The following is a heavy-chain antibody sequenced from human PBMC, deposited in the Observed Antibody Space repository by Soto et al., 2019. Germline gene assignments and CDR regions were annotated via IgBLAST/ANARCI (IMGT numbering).Heavy chain of an antibody. CDR1: GYTFTSYY. CDR3: ARGEATVTTQGAFDI. CDR2: INPSGGST. J-gene: IGHJ3*02. D-gene: IGHD4-17*01. Sequence: ASVKVSCKASGYTFTSYYMHWVRQAPGQGLEWMGIINPSGGSTSYAQKFQGRVTMTRDTSTSTVYMELSSLRSEDTAVYYCARGEATVTTQGAFDIWGRGTMVTVSS. V-gene: IGHV1-46*03.